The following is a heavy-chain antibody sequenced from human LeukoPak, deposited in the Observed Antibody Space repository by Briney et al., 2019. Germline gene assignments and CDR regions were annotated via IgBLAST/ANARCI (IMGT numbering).Heavy chain of an antibody. V-gene: IGHV3-30*18. CDR2: ISYDGSDK. CDR3: AKDRGWCFEY. J-gene: IGHJ4*02. CDR1: GFTFSSSD. D-gene: IGHD6-19*01. Sequence: GGSLRLSCAASGFTFSSSDIHWVRQAPGKGLEWVAFISYDGSDKYYAESVKGRFTVSRDNSKHTLYLQMNSLRVEDTAVYYCAKDRGWCFEYRGQGTLVTVSS.